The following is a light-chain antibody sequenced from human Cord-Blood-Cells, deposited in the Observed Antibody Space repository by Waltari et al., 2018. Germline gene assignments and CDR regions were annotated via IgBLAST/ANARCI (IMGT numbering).Light chain of an antibody. CDR3: QQRSNWPPLT. V-gene: IGKV3-11*01. J-gene: IGKJ4*01. CDR2: DAS. Sequence: EIVLTQSPATLSLSLGERATLSCRASQSVSSYLAWYQQTPGQAPRLLIYDASNRATGIPARFSGSGSGTDFTLTISSLEPEDFAVYYCQQRSNWPPLTFGGGTKVEIK. CDR1: QSVSSY.